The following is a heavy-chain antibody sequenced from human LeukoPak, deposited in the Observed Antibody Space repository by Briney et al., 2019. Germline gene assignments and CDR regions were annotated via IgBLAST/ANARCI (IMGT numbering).Heavy chain of an antibody. J-gene: IGHJ4*02. Sequence: GGSLRLSCAASEFTFSSYGMHWVRQAPGKGLEWVAVISYDGSNKYYADSVKGRFTISRDNSKNTLYLQMNGLRAEDTAVYYCAKDLPYYYGSGSSFDYWGQGTLVTVSS. CDR3: AKDLPYYYGSGSSFDY. CDR2: ISYDGSNK. D-gene: IGHD3-10*01. CDR1: EFTFSSYG. V-gene: IGHV3-30*18.